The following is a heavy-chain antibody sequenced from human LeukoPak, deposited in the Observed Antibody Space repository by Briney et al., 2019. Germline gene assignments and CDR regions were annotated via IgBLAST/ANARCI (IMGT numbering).Heavy chain of an antibody. CDR3: ARGDMITFGGVIAYNWFDP. CDR1: GFTFSSYE. J-gene: IGHJ5*02. CDR2: ISSSSSTI. Sequence: AGGSLRLSCAASGFTFSSYEMNWVRQAPGKGLEWVSYISSSSSTIYYADSVKGRFTISRDNAKNSLYLQMNSLRAEDTAVYYCARGDMITFGGVIAYNWFDPWGQGTLVTVSS. V-gene: IGHV3-48*01. D-gene: IGHD3-16*02.